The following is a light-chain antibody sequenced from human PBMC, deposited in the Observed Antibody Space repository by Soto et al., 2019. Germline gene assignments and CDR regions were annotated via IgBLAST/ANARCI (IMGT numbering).Light chain of an antibody. CDR1: QTISSW. J-gene: IGKJ1*01. CDR3: QHYKSYSEA. V-gene: IGKV1-5*03. CDR2: KAS. Sequence: DIQMTQYPSTLSPSVGDRVTITCRATQTISSWLAWYQQKPGKATKLLIYKASTLKSGVPSRFSGSGAGTEFTLTISSLQPDDFATYYCQHYKSYSEAFGQGTKVDIK.